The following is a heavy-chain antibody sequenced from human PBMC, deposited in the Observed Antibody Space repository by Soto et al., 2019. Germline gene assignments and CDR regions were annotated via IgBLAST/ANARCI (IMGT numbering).Heavy chain of an antibody. Sequence: VQLVESGGGLVKPGGSLRLSCAASGFTFTKTWMSWVRQAPGKGLEWVARIKSETDGGTTDYAAPVEGRFTISRDDSKNTLYLQMNSMKIEDTAVYYCTTYDYIWGTYLYGGAYGAQETLATVS. CDR2: IKSETDGGTT. D-gene: IGHD3-16*02. CDR1: GFTFTKTW. J-gene: IGHJ4*02. CDR3: TTYDYIWGTYLYGGAY. V-gene: IGHV3-15*01.